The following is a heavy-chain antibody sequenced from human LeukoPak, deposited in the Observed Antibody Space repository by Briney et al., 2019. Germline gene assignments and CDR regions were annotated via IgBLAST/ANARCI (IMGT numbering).Heavy chain of an antibody. V-gene: IGHV3-30*02. CDR2: IRYDGSNK. J-gene: IGHJ4*02. CDR3: AKEALDVDTARLNYYFDY. Sequence: PGGSLRLSCAASGFTVSSNYMSWVRQAPGKGLEWVAFIRYDGSNKYYADSVKGRFTISRDNSKNTLYLQMNSLRAEDTAVYYCAKEALDVDTARLNYYFDYWGQGTLVTVSS. CDR1: GFTVSSNY. D-gene: IGHD5-18*01.